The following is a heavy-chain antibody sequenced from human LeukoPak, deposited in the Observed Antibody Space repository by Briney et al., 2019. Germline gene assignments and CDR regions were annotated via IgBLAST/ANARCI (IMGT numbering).Heavy chain of an antibody. CDR3: AKDRWARGDQVATADSVHY. D-gene: IGHD5-12*01. CDR2: VSRSGGST. J-gene: IGHJ4*02. CDR1: GFTFSSYA. Sequence: PGGSLRLSCAASGFTFSSYAMNWVRQAPGKGLEWVSGVSRSGGSTYYADSVKGGFTISRDNSKNTLYLQMNNLRAEDTAVYYCAKDRWARGDQVATADSVHYWGQGTLVTPSS. V-gene: IGHV3-23*01.